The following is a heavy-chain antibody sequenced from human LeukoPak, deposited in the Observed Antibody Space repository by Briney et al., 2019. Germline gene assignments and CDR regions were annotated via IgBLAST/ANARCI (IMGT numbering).Heavy chain of an antibody. V-gene: IGHV1-18*01. D-gene: IGHD2-15*01. CDR3: ARGRYCSGGSCYPGAFDI. Sequence: ASVNVSCKASGYTFTNYGITWVRQSPGQGLEWMGWISGYNGDTNYVQKFQDRVSMTTDTSTSTAYMELRSLRSDDTAVYYCARGRYCSGGSCYPGAFDIWGQGTMVTVSS. CDR1: GYTFTNYG. CDR2: ISGYNGDT. J-gene: IGHJ3*02.